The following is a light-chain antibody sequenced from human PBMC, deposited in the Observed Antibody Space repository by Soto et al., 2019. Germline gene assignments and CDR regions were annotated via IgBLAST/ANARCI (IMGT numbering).Light chain of an antibody. J-gene: IGLJ7*01. V-gene: IGLV2-23*01. CDR3: CSYAGSSTMT. CDR2: ADT. Sequence: QSALSQPASVSGSRGQSITISCTGTSSDVGNYNLVSWYQQYPGKAPKLMIFADTKRPSGVSNRFSGSKSGNTASLTIAGLQHEDAADYYCCSYAGSSTMTFGGGTLLTVL. CDR1: SSDVGNYNL.